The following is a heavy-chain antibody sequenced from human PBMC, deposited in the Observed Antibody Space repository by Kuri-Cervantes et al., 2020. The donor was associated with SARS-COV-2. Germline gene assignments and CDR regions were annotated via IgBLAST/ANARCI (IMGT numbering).Heavy chain of an antibody. CDR3: ARDWWSRGIEAAGRRTAIDY. Sequence: GESLKISCAASGFSFGTYWMTWVRQAPGIGLEWVAKIKQDGSEEYYVDSVKGRFIISRDNAKASLYLQMNSLRAEDTAVYYCARDWWSRGIEAAGRRTAIDYWGQGTLVTVSS. CDR2: IKQDGSEE. J-gene: IGHJ4*02. V-gene: IGHV3-7*01. CDR1: GFSFGTYW. D-gene: IGHD6-13*01.